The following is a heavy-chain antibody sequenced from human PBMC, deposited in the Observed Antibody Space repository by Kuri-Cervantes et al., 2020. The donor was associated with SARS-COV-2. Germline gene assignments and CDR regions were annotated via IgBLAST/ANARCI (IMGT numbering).Heavy chain of an antibody. CDR3: ARGYGDQPYEYDAFDI. Sequence: SVKVSCKASGGTFSSYAISWVRQAPGQGLEWMGGIIPIFGTANYAQKFQGRVTITTDESTSTAYMELSSLRSGDTAVYYCARGYGDQPYEYDAFDIWGQGTMVTVSS. CDR1: GGTFSSYA. V-gene: IGHV1-69*05. CDR2: IIPIFGTA. J-gene: IGHJ3*02. D-gene: IGHD4-17*01.